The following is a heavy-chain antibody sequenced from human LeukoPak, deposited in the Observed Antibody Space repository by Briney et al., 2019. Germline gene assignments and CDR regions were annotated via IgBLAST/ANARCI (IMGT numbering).Heavy chain of an antibody. J-gene: IGHJ6*03. V-gene: IGHV1-8*03. CDR1: GYTFTSYD. Sequence: ASVKVSCKASGYTFTSYDINWVRQATGQGLEWMGWMNPNSGNTGYAQKFQGRVTITRNTSISTAYMELSSLRSEDTAVYYCARDSGSRVAYYYMDVWGKGSTVTVSS. D-gene: IGHD1-26*01. CDR2: MNPNSGNT. CDR3: ARDSGSRVAYYYMDV.